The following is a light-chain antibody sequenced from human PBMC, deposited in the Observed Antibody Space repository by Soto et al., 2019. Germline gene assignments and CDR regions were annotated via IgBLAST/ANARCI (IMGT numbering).Light chain of an antibody. CDR1: QSISSY. J-gene: IGKJ1*01. V-gene: IGKV1-39*01. Sequence: DIQMTQSPYSLSASVGDRVTITCRASQSISSYLNWYQQKPGKAPKLLIYAASSLQSGVPSRFSGSGSGTDFTLTISSLQPEDFATYYCQQSYSTSWTFCQGTIVDIK. CDR2: AAS. CDR3: QQSYSTSWT.